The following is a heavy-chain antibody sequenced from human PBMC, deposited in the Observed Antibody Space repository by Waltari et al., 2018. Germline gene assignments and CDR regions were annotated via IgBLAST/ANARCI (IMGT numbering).Heavy chain of an antibody. Sequence: QVQLVQSGAEVKKPGSSVKVSCKASGGTFSSYAISWVRQAPGQGLEWMGGIIPNFGTANYAQKFQGRVTITADESTSTAYMELSSLRSEDTAVYYCARPGGYYDSSTYWYFDLWGRGTLVTVSS. J-gene: IGHJ2*01. V-gene: IGHV1-69*01. CDR2: IIPNFGTA. CDR1: GGTFSSYA. CDR3: ARPGGYYDSSTYWYFDL. D-gene: IGHD3-22*01.